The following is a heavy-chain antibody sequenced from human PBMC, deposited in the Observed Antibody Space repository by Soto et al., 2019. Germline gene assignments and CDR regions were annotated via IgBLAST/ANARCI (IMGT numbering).Heavy chain of an antibody. CDR1: GFTFSSYW. D-gene: IGHD2-2*01. V-gene: IGHV3-7*01. CDR2: IKQDGSEK. Sequence: EVQLVESGGGLVQPGGSLRLSCAASGFTFSSYWMSWVRQAPGKGVEWVANIKQDGSEKYYVDSVKGRFTISRDNAKNSLYLQMNSLRAEDTAVYCCARGRGCSTGCHNFDYWGQGTLVTVSS. CDR3: ARGRGCSTGCHNFDY. J-gene: IGHJ4*02.